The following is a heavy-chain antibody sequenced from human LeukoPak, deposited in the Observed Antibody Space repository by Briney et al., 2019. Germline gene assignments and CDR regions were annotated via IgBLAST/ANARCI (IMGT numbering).Heavy chain of an antibody. CDR1: GVSISSGGYS. V-gene: IGHV4-30-2*01. Sequence: PSQTLSLTCAVSGVSISSGGYSWSWIRQPPGKALEWIGYIYHSGSTYHSPSLKGRVTISVDRSKNQFSLKLSSVTAADTAVYYCARLDSSSWYGGGALDYWGQGTLATVSS. CDR2: IYHSGST. J-gene: IGHJ4*02. D-gene: IGHD6-13*01. CDR3: ARLDSSSWYGGGALDY.